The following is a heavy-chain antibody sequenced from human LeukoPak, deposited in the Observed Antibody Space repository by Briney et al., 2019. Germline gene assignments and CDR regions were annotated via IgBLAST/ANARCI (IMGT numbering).Heavy chain of an antibody. CDR3: AREGYYDSSGYLY. D-gene: IGHD3-22*01. Sequence: ASVKVSCKASGYTFTGYYMHWVRQAPGQGLEWMGRINPNSGGTNYAQKSQGRVTMTRDTSISTAYMELSRLRSDDTAVYYCAREGYYDSSGYLYWGQGTLVTVSS. CDR1: GYTFTGYY. J-gene: IGHJ4*02. CDR2: INPNSGGT. V-gene: IGHV1-2*06.